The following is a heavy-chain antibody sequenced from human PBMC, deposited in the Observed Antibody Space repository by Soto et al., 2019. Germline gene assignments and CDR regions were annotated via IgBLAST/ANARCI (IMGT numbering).Heavy chain of an antibody. V-gene: IGHV2-5*02. CDR2: IYWDDSK. CDR1: GFSLSTSGVA. CDR3: AHKGPEDWPLDY. D-gene: IGHD3-9*01. J-gene: IGHJ4*02. Sequence: QITLKESGPTLVRPTQPLTLTCAFSGFSLSTSGVAVRWIRQPPGKALERLAVIYWDDSKHYSPSLRSRLTITKDTSKNLVVLTMTNMDPMDTGTYYCAHKGPEDWPLDYWGQGTLVTVSS.